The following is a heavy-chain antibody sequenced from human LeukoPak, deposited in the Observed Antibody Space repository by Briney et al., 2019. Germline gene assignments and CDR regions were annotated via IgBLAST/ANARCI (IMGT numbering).Heavy chain of an antibody. J-gene: IGHJ3*02. D-gene: IGHD3-22*01. CDR3: ARDRNYDSSGYYDAFDI. CDR1: GFTFSDYY. CDR2: ISSSGSTI. Sequence: GGSLRLSCAASGFTFSDYYMSWIRQAPGKGLEWVSYISSSGSTIYYADSVKGRFTISRDNAKNSLYLQMNSLRAEDTAVYYCARDRNYDSSGYYDAFDIWGQGTMVTVSS. V-gene: IGHV3-11*04.